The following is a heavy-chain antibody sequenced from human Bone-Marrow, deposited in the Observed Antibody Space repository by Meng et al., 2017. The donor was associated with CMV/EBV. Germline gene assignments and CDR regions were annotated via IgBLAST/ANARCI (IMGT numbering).Heavy chain of an antibody. J-gene: IGHJ6*02. CDR3: ARGDCSSTSCYSNYYYGMDV. CDR1: GYTFTSYD. CDR2: MNPNSGNT. D-gene: IGHD2-2*02. Sequence: ASVKVSCKASGYTFTSYDINWVRQATGQGLEWMGWMNPNSGNTGYAQKFQGRVTMTRNTSISTAYMELSSLRSEDTAVYYCARGDCSSTSCYSNYYYGMDVWGQGTTVTVS. V-gene: IGHV1-8*01.